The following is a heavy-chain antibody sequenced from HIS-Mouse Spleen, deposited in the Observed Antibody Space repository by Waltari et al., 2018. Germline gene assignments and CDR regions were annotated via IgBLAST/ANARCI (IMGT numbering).Heavy chain of an antibody. Sequence: QLQLQESGPGLVKPSETLSLTCTVSGCSLSSSSYYWVWIRQPPGKGLEWSGSIYYSGSTYYNPSLKSRVTISVDTSKNQFSLKLSSVTAADTAVYYCAREIPYSSSWYDWYFDLWGRGTLVTVSS. CDR1: GCSLSSSSYY. CDR2: IYYSGST. J-gene: IGHJ2*01. CDR3: AREIPYSSSWYDWYFDL. D-gene: IGHD6-13*01. V-gene: IGHV4-39*07.